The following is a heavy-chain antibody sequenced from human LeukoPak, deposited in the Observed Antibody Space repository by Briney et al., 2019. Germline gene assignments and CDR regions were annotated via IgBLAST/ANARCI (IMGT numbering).Heavy chain of an antibody. Sequence: PGGSLILSCAASGFTFSNYAMTWVRQAPGKGLEWVSALSGSGDSTFYADSVKGRFTISRDNAKNSLYLQMNSLRDEDSAVYYCARDQGIFDYWGQGTLVTVSS. V-gene: IGHV3-23*01. J-gene: IGHJ4*02. CDR2: LSGSGDST. CDR1: GFTFSNYA. CDR3: ARDQGIFDY.